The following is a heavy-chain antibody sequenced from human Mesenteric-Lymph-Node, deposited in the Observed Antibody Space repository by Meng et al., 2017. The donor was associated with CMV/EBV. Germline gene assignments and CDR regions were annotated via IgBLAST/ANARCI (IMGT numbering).Heavy chain of an antibody. D-gene: IGHD2-15*01. J-gene: IGHJ4*02. CDR3: ARGRAREYCSGGSCYSSAD. Sequence: SCTVSGGSVSSDSYHWSWIRQPPGKGLEWIGEINHSGSTNYNPSLKSRVTISVDTSKNQFSLKLSSVTAADTAVYYCARGRAREYCSGGSCYSSADWGQGTLVTVSS. CDR2: INHSGST. V-gene: IGHV4-31*02. CDR1: GGSVSSDSYH.